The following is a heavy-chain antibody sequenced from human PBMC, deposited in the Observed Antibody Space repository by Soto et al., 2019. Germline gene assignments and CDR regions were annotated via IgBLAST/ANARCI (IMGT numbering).Heavy chain of an antibody. V-gene: IGHV4-34*01. J-gene: IGHJ6*02. CDR2: INHSGST. CDR1: GGSFSGYY. Sequence: SETLSLTCAVYGGSFSGYYWSWIRQPPGKGLEWIGEINHSGSTNYNPSLKSRVTISVDTSKNQFSLKLSSVTAADTAVYYCARAPSRYYGMDVWGQGTTVTVSS. CDR3: ARAPSRYYGMDV.